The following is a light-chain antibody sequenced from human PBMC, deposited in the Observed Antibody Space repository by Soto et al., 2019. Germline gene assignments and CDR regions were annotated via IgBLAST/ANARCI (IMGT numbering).Light chain of an antibody. Sequence: EIVVTQSPGTLSLSPEERATLSCRASQSVSSSYLAWYQQKPGQAPRLLIYGASSRATGIPDRFSGSGSGTDFTLTISRLEPEDFAVYYCQQGSTFGQGTKLEIK. CDR3: QQGST. CDR2: GAS. V-gene: IGKV3-20*01. CDR1: QSVSSSY. J-gene: IGKJ2*01.